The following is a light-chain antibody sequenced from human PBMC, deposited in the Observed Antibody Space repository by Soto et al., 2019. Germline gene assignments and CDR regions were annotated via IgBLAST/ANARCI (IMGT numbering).Light chain of an antibody. V-gene: IGKV3-15*01. CDR1: QSVSDN. J-gene: IGKJ5*01. Sequence: EIMWTQSPATLSVSPGEGATLSCRASQSVSDNLAWYQQKPGQAPRLLIYGAHTRATGIPARFSGSGSGTEFTLPISSLQSEDFAVYYCQQYNKWPPAISFGQGTRLEIK. CDR3: QQYNKWPPAIS. CDR2: GAH.